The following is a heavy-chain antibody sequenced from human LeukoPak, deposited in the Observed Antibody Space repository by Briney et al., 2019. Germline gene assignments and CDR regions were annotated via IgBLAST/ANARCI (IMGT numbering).Heavy chain of an antibody. CDR3: TRESTKQWLIPEGRNWFDP. CDR1: GDSVSTNSAA. V-gene: IGHV6-1*01. CDR2: TYYRSKWHH. Sequence: SQTLSLTCAISGDSVSTNSAAWSWIRQSPSRGLEWLGRTYYRSKWHHDYAVSVKSRLTVNADTSKNQVSLQLKSVTPEDTAVYYCTRESTKQWLIPEGRNWFDPWGQGTLVIVSS. J-gene: IGHJ5*02. D-gene: IGHD6-19*01.